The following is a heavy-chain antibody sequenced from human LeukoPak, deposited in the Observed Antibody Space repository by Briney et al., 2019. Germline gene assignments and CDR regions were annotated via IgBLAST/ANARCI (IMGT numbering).Heavy chain of an antibody. CDR1: GFTFSSYH. CDR2: ISSSSTSI. J-gene: IGHJ2*01. CDR3: AKTQDYGDNHWYFDL. Sequence: PGGSLRLSCAATGFTFSSYHMHWVRQAPGKGLEWVSCISSSSTSIYYADSVKGRFTISRDNAENSLFLQMNNLRAEDTAVYYCAKTQDYGDNHWYFDLWGRGTLITVSS. V-gene: IGHV3-48*01. D-gene: IGHD4-17*01.